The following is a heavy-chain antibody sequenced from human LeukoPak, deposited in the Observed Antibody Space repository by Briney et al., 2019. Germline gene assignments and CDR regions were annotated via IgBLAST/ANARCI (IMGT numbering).Heavy chain of an antibody. V-gene: IGHV1-2*02. D-gene: IGHD5-24*01. CDR2: INPNSGGT. CDR3: ARTKEMASISYFDS. J-gene: IGHJ4*02. Sequence: ASVKVSCKASGYTFTGYYMHWVRQAPGQGLEWMGWINPNSGGTYYAQKFQGRVTMTSDTSISSAYMELSRLRSDDRAVYYCARTKEMASISYFDSWGQGTLVTVSS. CDR1: GYTFTGYY.